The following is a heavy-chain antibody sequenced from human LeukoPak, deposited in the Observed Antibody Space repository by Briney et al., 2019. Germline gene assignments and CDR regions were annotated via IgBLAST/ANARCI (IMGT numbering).Heavy chain of an antibody. CDR3: ARGESRGYSSSWYVLDY. V-gene: IGHV4-59*01. CDR1: GGSISSYY. D-gene: IGHD6-13*01. J-gene: IGHJ4*02. Sequence: SETLSLTCTVSGGSISSYYWSWIRQPPGKGLEWIGYIYYSGSTNYNPSLKSRVTISVDTSKNQFSLKLSSVTAADTAVYYCARGESRGYSSSWYVLDYWGQGTLVTVSS. CDR2: IYYSGST.